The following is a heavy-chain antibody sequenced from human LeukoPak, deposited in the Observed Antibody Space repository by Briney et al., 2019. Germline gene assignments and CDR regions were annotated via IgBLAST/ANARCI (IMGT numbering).Heavy chain of an antibody. D-gene: IGHD5-12*01. Sequence: GRSLRLSCAASGFTFSSYAMHWVRQAPGKGLEWVAVISYDGSNKYYADSVKGRFTISRDNSKNTLYLQMNSLRAEDTAVYYCARDLGNSGYDSAFDIWGQGTMVTVSS. CDR1: GFTFSSYA. J-gene: IGHJ3*02. CDR3: ARDLGNSGYDSAFDI. CDR2: ISYDGSNK. V-gene: IGHV3-30-3*01.